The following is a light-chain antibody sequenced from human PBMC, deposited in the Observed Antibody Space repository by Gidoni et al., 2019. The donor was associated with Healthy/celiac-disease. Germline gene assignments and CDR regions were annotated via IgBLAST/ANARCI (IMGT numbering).Light chain of an antibody. CDR3: QAWDSSTDVV. CDR1: KLGDKY. J-gene: IGLJ2*01. Sequence: SYELTQPPSVSVSPGQTASITCSGAKLGDKYACWYQQKPGQSPVLVIYQDSKRPSGSPERFAGSNSGNTATLTISGTQAMDEADYYCQAWDSSTDVVFGGGTKLTVL. V-gene: IGLV3-1*01. CDR2: QDS.